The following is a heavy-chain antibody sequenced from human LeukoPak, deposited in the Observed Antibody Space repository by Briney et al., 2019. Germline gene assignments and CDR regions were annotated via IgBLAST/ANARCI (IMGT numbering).Heavy chain of an antibody. V-gene: IGHV3-7*01. Sequence: GGSLRLSCAASGFTFSSYWMSWVRQAPGKGLEGVANIKQDGSEKYYVDSVKGRFTIFRENAKNSLYLQMHRLRAEDPAVYYCEREQDGVSYYYYYMDVWGKGTTVTVSS. J-gene: IGHJ6*03. D-gene: IGHD3-10*01. CDR3: EREQDGVSYYYYYMDV. CDR1: GFTFSSYW. CDR2: IKQDGSEK.